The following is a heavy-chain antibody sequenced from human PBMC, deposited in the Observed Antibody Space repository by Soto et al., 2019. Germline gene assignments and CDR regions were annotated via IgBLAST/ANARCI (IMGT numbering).Heavy chain of an antibody. CDR3: ASTWRPHWYFDL. CDR1: GGSFSGYY. D-gene: IGHD3-16*01. V-gene: IGHV4-34*01. J-gene: IGHJ2*01. CDR2: INHSGST. Sequence: SETLSLTCAVYGGSFSGYYWSWIRQPPGKGQEWIGEINHSGSTNYNPSLKSRVTISVDTSKNQFSLKLSSVTAADTAVYYCASTWRPHWYFDLWGRGTLVTVSS.